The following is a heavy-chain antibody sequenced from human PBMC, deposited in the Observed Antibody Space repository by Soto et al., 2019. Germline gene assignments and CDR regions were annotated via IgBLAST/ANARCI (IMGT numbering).Heavy chain of an antibody. CDR1: GGSFSGYY. J-gene: IGHJ4*02. Sequence: LWQLRETLSLPCAVYGGSFSGYYWSWIRQPPGKGLEWIGEINHSGSTNYNPSLKSRVTISVDTSKNQFSLKLSSVTAADTAVYYCARGRAWIQLWLNFDYWGQGTLVTVSS. CDR3: ARGRAWIQLWLNFDY. CDR2: INHSGST. D-gene: IGHD5-18*01. V-gene: IGHV4-34*01.